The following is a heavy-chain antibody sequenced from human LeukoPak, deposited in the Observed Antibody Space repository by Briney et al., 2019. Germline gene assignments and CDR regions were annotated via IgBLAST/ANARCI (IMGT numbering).Heavy chain of an antibody. D-gene: IGHD6-13*01. CDR1: GGSISSYY. CDR3: ARGGQQLVPFDY. CDR2: IYYSGST. Sequence: SETLSLTCTVSGGSISSYYWSWIRQPPGKGLEWIGYIYYSGSTNYNPSLQSRVTISVDTSKNQFALKLSSVTAADTAVYYCARGGQQLVPFDYWGQGTLVTVSS. V-gene: IGHV4-59*01. J-gene: IGHJ4*02.